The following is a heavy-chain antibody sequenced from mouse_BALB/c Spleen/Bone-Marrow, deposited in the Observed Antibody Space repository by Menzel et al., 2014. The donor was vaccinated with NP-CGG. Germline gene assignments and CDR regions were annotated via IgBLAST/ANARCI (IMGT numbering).Heavy chain of an antibody. J-gene: IGHJ3*01. CDR3: ARFFYDYDGPWFAY. D-gene: IGHD2-4*01. V-gene: IGHV1-4*01. CDR1: GYTFTSYT. CDR2: INPSSGYA. Sequence: VQLQQSGAELARPGASVKMSCKASGYTFTSYTMHWVKQRPGQGLEWIGYINPSSGYANYNQKFKDKPTLTAEKSSSTAYMQLRSLTSEDSAVYYCARFFYDYDGPWFAYWGQGTLVTVSA.